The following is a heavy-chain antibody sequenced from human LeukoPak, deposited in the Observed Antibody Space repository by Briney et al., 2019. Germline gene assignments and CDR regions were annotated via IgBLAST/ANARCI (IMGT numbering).Heavy chain of an antibody. CDR2: IYYTGGT. CDR3: AKYGNSGRVIDY. V-gene: IGHV4-59*08. CDR1: GGSIGSNY. Sequence: PSETLSLTCTVSGGSIGSNYWTWIRQPPGKGLEYIGYIYYTGGTNYNPSLRSRVTMSVDTSKNQFSLKLSSVTAADTAVYFCAKYGNSGRVIDYWGQGTLVTVSS. J-gene: IGHJ4*02. D-gene: IGHD5-12*01.